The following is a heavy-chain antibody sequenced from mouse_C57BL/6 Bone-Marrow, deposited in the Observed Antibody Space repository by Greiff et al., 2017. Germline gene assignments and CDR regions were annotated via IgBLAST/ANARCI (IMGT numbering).Heavy chain of an antibody. V-gene: IGHV5-4*03. CDR1: GFTFSSYA. J-gene: IGHJ4*01. D-gene: IGHD2-12*01. CDR2: ISDGGSYT. CDR3: ARNNYYSQEDYYAIDY. Sequence: EVKLVESGGGLVKPGGSLKLSCAASGFTFSSYAMSWVRQTPEKRLEWVATISDGGSYTYYPDNVKGRFTISRDNAKNNLYLQMSHLKSEDTAMYYCARNNYYSQEDYYAIDYWGQGTSVTVSS.